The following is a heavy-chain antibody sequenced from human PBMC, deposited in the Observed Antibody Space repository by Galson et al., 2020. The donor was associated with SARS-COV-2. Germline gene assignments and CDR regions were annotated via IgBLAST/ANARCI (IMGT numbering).Heavy chain of an antibody. D-gene: IGHD3-22*01. J-gene: IGHJ4*03. Sequence: SQASETLSLTCAVYGGSFSDYYWSWIRQSPGRGLEWIGEITHSGSTSYNPSLKSRVTISVDTSKNQFSLKMRSVTAADTAVYYCSRGTRDSTMIVVVMTSVSCYVDHWGQGTLVTVSS. CDR1: GGSFSDYY. CDR3: SRGTRDSTMIVVVMTSVSCYVDH. V-gene: IGHV4-34*01. CDR2: ITHSGST.